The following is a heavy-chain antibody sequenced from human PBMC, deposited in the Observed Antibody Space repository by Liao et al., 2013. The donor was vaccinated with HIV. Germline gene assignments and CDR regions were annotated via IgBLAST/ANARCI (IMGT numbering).Heavy chain of an antibody. CDR3: ARDGAALIDFDYYYYMDV. D-gene: IGHD6-13*01. V-gene: IGHV4-34*01. CDR1: GGSFSGYY. J-gene: IGHJ6*03. Sequence: QVQLQQWGAGLLKPSETLSLTCAVYGGSFSGYYWSWIRQPPGKGLEWIGEINHSGSTNYNPSLKSRVTISVDTSKNQFSLKLSSVTATDTAVYYCARDGAALIDFDYYYYMDVWGKGTTVTVSS. CDR2: INHSGST.